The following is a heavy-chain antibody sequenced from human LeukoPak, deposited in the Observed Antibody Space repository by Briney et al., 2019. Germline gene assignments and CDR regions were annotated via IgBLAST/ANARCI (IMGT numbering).Heavy chain of an antibody. J-gene: IGHJ4*02. CDR3: KTVRGVSKYYFDY. CDR1: GFTFSSYA. CDR2: ISGSGGST. V-gene: IGHV3-23*01. D-gene: IGHD3-10*01. Sequence: PGGSLRLSCAASGFTFSSYAMSWVRQAPGKGLEWVSAISGSGGSTYYADSVKGRFTISRDNSKNTLCLQMNSLRAEDTAVYYCKTVRGVSKYYFDYWGQGTLVTVSS.